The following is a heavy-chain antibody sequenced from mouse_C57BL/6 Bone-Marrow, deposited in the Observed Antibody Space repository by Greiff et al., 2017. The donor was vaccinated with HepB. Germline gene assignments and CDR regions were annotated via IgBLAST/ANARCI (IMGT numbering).Heavy chain of an antibody. V-gene: IGHV1-14*01. Sequence: EVHLVESGPELVKPGASVKMSCKASGYTFTSYVMHWVKQKPGQGLEWIGYIYPYNDGTKYNEKFKGKATLTSGKSSSTAYMELSSLTSEDSAVYHRMGYGNYGFAYWGQGTLVTVSA. CDR1: GYTFTSYV. CDR3: MGYGNYGFAY. CDR2: IYPYNDGT. D-gene: IGHD2-10*02. J-gene: IGHJ3*01.